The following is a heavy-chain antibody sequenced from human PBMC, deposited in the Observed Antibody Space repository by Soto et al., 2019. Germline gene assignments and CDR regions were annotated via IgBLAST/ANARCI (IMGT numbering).Heavy chain of an antibody. J-gene: IGHJ4*02. CDR1: GGSISSGGYS. CDR2: IYHSGST. Sequence: PSETLSLTCAVFGGSISSGGYSWSWIRQPPGKGLEWIGYIYHSGSTYYNPSLKSRVTISVDRSKNQFSLKLSSVTAADTAVYYCARGLLWFGELLSPPDYWGQGTLVTVSS. V-gene: IGHV4-30-2*01. D-gene: IGHD3-10*01. CDR3: ARGLLWFGELLSPPDY.